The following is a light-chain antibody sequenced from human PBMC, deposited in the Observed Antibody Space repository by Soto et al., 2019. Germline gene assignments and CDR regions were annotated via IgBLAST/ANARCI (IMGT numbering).Light chain of an antibody. CDR2: GNT. V-gene: IGLV1-40*01. Sequence: QSVLTQPPSVSGAPGQRVTISCTGTSSNIGTTYDVHWYQQLPGAAPKLLIYGNTDRPSGVPDRFSGSKSGTSASLAITGLQAEDEDDYYCQSYDSSLSGFVVFGGGTKLTVL. J-gene: IGLJ2*01. CDR3: QSYDSSLSGFVV. CDR1: SSNIGTTYD.